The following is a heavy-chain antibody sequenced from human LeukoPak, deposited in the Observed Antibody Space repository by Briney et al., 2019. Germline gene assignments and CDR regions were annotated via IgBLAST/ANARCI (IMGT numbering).Heavy chain of an antibody. Sequence: PGGSLRLSCAASGFILSSYAIHWVRPAPGKGLGWVAVISYEGSKKYYADSVKGRFTISRDNSKSTLWLQMNSLRAEDTAVYHCARDKTGSYSVDYWGQGTLVSVSS. CDR2: ISYEGSKK. J-gene: IGHJ4*02. CDR3: ARDKTGSYSVDY. V-gene: IGHV3-30-3*01. CDR1: GFILSSYA. D-gene: IGHD1-26*01.